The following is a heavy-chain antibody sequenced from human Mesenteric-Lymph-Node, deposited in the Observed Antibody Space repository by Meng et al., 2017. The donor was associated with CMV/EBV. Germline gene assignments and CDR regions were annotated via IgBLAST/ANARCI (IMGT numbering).Heavy chain of an antibody. CDR3: ARAARSASGVFDY. Sequence: ESLKISCAASGFTFSSYAMSWVRQAPGKTLEFIGSVHYAGNTYYNPSLKSRISISADPPKNQFSLRVNSLTAADTAIYYCARAARSASGVFDYWGQGTLVTVSS. V-gene: IGHV4-34*10. CDR1: GFTFSSYA. CDR2: VHYAGNT. J-gene: IGHJ4*02. D-gene: IGHD3-10*01.